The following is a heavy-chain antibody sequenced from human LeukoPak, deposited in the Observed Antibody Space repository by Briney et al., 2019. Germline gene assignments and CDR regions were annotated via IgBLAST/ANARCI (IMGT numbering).Heavy chain of an antibody. J-gene: IGHJ4*02. D-gene: IGHD3-22*01. CDR3: ARVGGVEEDYDSSGYYLGGPDY. V-gene: IGHV1-18*01. Sequence: ASVKVSCKASGYTFTSYGISWVRQAPGQGLEWMGWISAYNGNTNYAQKLQGRVTMTTDTSTSTAYMELRSLRSDDTAVYYCARVGGVEEDYDSSGYYLGGPDYWGQGTLVTVSS. CDR2: ISAYNGNT. CDR1: GYTFTSYG.